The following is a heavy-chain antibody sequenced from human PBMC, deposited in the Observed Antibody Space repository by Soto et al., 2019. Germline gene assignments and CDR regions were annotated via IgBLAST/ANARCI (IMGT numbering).Heavy chain of an antibody. D-gene: IGHD5-18*01. Sequence: QVQLVQSGAEVKKPGASVKVSCKASGYTFTGYYMHWVRQAPGQGLEWMGWINPNSGGTNYAQKFQGRVTMTRDTSISTAYRELSRLRSDDTAVYYCARDLYSYGPQDAFDIWGQGTMVTVSS. CDR1: GYTFTGYY. CDR3: ARDLYSYGPQDAFDI. J-gene: IGHJ3*02. CDR2: INPNSGGT. V-gene: IGHV1-2*02.